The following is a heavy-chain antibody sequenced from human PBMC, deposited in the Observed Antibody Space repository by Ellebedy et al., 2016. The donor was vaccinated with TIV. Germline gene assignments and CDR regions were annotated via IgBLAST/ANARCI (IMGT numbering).Heavy chain of an antibody. J-gene: IGHJ3*02. CDR2: IYYSGST. D-gene: IGHD2-15*01. Sequence: SETLSLTCTVSGGSVSSGSYYWSWIRQPPGKGLEWIGYIYYSGSTNYNPSLKSRVTISVDTSKNQFSLKLSSVTAADTAIYYCAKWCSGEVCTNAYEIWGQGTMVTVSS. CDR3: AKWCSGEVCTNAYEI. V-gene: IGHV4-61*01. CDR1: GGSVSSGSYY.